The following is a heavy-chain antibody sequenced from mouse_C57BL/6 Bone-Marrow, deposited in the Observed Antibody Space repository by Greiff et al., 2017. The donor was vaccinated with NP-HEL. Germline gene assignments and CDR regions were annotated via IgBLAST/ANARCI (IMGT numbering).Heavy chain of an antibody. CDR1: GYAFSSYW. D-gene: IGHD1-1*01. Sequence: QVQLQQSGAELVKPGASVKISCKASGYAFSSYWMNWVKQRPGKGLEWIGQIYPGDGDTNYTGKFKGKATLTADKSSSTAYMQLSSPTSEDSAVYVCARYYGSSYYFDYWGQGTTLTVSS. CDR3: ARYYGSSYYFDY. CDR2: IYPGDGDT. V-gene: IGHV1-80*01. J-gene: IGHJ2*01.